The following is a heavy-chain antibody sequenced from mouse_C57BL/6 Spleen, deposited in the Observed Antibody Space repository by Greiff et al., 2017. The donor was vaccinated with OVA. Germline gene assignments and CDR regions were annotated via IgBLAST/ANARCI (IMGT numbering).Heavy chain of an antibody. CDR3: ARDYSKGDYFDY. Sequence: VQLQQSGPELVKPGASVKISCKAFGYTFTDYYMNWVKQSHGKSLEWIGDINPNNGGTSYNQKFKGKATLTVDKSSSTAYMELRSLTSEDSAVYYCARDYSKGDYFDYWGQGTTLTVSS. J-gene: IGHJ2*01. CDR1: GYTFTDYY. CDR2: INPNNGGT. V-gene: IGHV1-26*01. D-gene: IGHD2-5*01.